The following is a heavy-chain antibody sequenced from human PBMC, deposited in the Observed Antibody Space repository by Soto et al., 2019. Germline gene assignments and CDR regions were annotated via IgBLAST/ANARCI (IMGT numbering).Heavy chain of an antibody. Sequence: PGESLKISCKGSGYSFPSYWISWVRQMPGKGLEWMGRIDPSDSYSNYSPSFKGHVTLSVDKSTITAYLQWSSLKASDTAMYFCARHNGRSGYSPPVDAFDIWGQGTMVTVSS. CDR1: GYSFPSYW. D-gene: IGHD3-22*01. CDR3: ARHNGRSGYSPPVDAFDI. V-gene: IGHV5-10-1*01. J-gene: IGHJ3*02. CDR2: IDPSDSYS.